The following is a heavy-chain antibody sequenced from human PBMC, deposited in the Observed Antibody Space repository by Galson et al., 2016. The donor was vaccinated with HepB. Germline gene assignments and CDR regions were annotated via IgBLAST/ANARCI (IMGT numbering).Heavy chain of an antibody. CDR3: AKCSPGTRGSLDS. D-gene: IGHD1/OR15-1a*01. CDR2: ISYNGHAT. J-gene: IGHJ4*02. CDR1: GFTFNSYA. V-gene: IGHV3-23*01. Sequence: SLRLSCAGSGFTFNSYAMNWVRQAPGKGLEWISLISYNGHATYYADPVRGRFSIARDNSKNTLYLQMNSLRADDTAVYYCAKCSPGTRGSLDSWGQGTLVTVSS.